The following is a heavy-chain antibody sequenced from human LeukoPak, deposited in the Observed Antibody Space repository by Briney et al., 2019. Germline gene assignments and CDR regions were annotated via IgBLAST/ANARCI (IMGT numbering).Heavy chain of an antibody. D-gene: IGHD3-10*01. Sequence: GGSLRLSCAASGFTFDDYAMHWVRQAPGKGLEWVSGISWNSGSTGYADSVKGRFTISRDNAKNSLYLQMNSLRAEDTALYYCAKDIELDYYGSGSYLDYWGQGTLVTVSS. CDR2: ISWNSGST. J-gene: IGHJ4*02. CDR3: AKDIELDYYGSGSYLDY. CDR1: GFTFDDYA. V-gene: IGHV3-9*01.